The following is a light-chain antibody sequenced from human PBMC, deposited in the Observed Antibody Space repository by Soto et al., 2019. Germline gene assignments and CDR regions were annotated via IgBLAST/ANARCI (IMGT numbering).Light chain of an antibody. CDR2: EVT. J-gene: IGLJ3*02. CDR1: SSDIGGYNY. Sequence: QSALTQYASVSGSPGQSITISCTGTSSDIGGYNYVSWFQQYPGKAPKLMIYEVTNRPSGVSNRFSGSKSGNTASLTISGLQAEDEADYYCCSSTSSNTWVFGGGTKLTVL. CDR3: CSSTSSNTWV. V-gene: IGLV2-14*01.